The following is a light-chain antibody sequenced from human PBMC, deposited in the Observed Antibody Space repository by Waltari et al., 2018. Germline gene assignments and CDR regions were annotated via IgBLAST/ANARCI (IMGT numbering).Light chain of an antibody. V-gene: IGKV1-5*03. CDR1: QTVNNW. J-gene: IGKJ2*03. CDR3: QQYSSFPHYS. Sequence: DIQMTQSPSTLSASVGDRVTITCRASQTVNNWLAWYQQKPGKTPKLLIYEASTLETGVPSRFSGRGSGTEFTLTISSLQPDDSATYYCQQYSSFPHYSFGQGTKLEIK. CDR2: EAS.